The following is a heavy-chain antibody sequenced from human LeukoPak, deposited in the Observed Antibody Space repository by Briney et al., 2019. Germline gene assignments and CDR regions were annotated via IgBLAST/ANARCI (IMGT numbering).Heavy chain of an antibody. J-gene: IGHJ4*02. Sequence: GGSLRLSCAASGFTFSSYAMHWVRQAPGKGLEWVAVISYDGSNKYYADSVKGRFTISRDNSKNTLYLQMNSLRAEDTAVYYCARDLRAAGYYFDYWGQGTLVTVSS. D-gene: IGHD6-13*01. V-gene: IGHV3-30-3*01. CDR3: ARDLRAAGYYFDY. CDR2: ISYDGSNK. CDR1: GFTFSSYA.